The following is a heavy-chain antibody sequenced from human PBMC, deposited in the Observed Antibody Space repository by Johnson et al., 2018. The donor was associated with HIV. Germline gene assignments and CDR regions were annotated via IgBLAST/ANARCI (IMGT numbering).Heavy chain of an antibody. CDR3: VRRDSSGYWDAFDI. CDR2: INSDVSST. J-gene: IGHJ3*02. Sequence: VQLVESGGGLVQPGGSLRLSCAASGFTFSSYAMHWVRQAPGKGLVWVSRINSDVSSTNYADSVRGRFTISRDNSKNTLYLQMNSLRSEDTAMYYCVRRDSSGYWDAFDIWGQGTMVTVS. V-gene: IGHV3-74*02. CDR1: GFTFSSYA. D-gene: IGHD3-22*01.